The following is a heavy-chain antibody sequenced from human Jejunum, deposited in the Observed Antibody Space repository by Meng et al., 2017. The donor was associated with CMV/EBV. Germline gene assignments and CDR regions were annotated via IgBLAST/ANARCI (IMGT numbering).Heavy chain of an antibody. V-gene: IGHV5-51*01. D-gene: IGHD3-3*01. CDR1: FTNYG. CDR2: INPGDSDT. CDR3: ARGAGRITIFGVVISWFDP. Sequence: FTNYGIGWVRQMAGKGPEWMGIINPGDSDTRYSPSFQGQVTISADKSISTAYLQWSSLKASDTAMYYCARGAGRITIFGVVISWFDPWGQGTLVTVSS. J-gene: IGHJ5*02.